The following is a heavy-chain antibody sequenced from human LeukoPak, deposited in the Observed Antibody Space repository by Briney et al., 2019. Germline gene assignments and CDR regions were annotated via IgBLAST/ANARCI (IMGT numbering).Heavy chain of an antibody. CDR2: ISGSGGST. J-gene: IGHJ5*02. CDR3: AKITEVRWFDP. V-gene: IGHV3-23*01. CDR1: GFTFSSYV. Sequence: PGGSLRLSCAASGFTFSSYVMSWVRQAPGKGLEWVSGISGSGGSTNYADSVKGRFTLSRDNSKNTLSLRMNNLRAEDTAVYYCAKITEVRWFDPWGQGTLVTVSS.